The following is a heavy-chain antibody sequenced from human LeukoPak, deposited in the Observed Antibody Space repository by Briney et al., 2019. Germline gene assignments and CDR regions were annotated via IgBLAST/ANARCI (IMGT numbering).Heavy chain of an antibody. CDR3: ARGGLGSGSYSDY. CDR2: MNPNSGDT. D-gene: IGHD3-10*01. CDR1: GYTFTSYD. Sequence: GASVKVSCKASGYTFTSYDINWVRQATGQGLEWMGWMNPNSGDTGYVQKFQGRVTMTRDTSISTAYMELSSLRSEDTAVYYCARGGLGSGSYSDYWGQGTLVTVSS. J-gene: IGHJ4*02. V-gene: IGHV1-8*01.